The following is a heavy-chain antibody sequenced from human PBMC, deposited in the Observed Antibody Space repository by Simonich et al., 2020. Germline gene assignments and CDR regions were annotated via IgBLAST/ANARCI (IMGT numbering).Heavy chain of an antibody. J-gene: IGHJ3*02. D-gene: IGHD1-1*01. CDR3: ARSTTGTTAFDI. CDR2: ISAYKGNT. V-gene: IGHV1-18*01. CDR1: GSTFTSYG. Sequence: QVQLVQSGAEVKKPGASVKVSCQASGSTFTSYGISWVRQAPGQGLEWMGWISAYKGNTNYAQKLQGRVTMTTDTATSTAYMELRSRRSDDTAVYYCARSTTGTTAFDIWGQGTMVTVSS.